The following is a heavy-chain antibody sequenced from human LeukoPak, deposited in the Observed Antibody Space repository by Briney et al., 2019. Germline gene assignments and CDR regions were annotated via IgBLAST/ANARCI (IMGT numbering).Heavy chain of an antibody. CDR1: GYSISSGYY. J-gene: IGHJ4*02. CDR2: IYHSGST. CDR3: ARHVGPYYDILTGYWSFDY. V-gene: IGHV4-38-2*02. Sequence: SETLSLTCTVSGYSISSGYYWGWIRQPPGKGPEWIGSIYHSGSTYYNPSLKSRVTISVDTSKNQFSLKLSSVTAADTAVYYCARHVGPYYDILTGYWSFDYWGQGTLVTVSS. D-gene: IGHD3-9*01.